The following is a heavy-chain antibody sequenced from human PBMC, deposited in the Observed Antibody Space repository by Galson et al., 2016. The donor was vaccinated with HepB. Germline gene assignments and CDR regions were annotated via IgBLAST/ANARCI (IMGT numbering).Heavy chain of an antibody. V-gene: IGHV3-23*01. D-gene: IGHD2-21*02. Sequence: SLRLSCAASGFTFGSYAMGWVRQAPVTGLEWVPGIDNIGRYTYYAESVKGRFTISRDNSKNTLFLQMNSLRAADTAVYYCVQYSVDSAAFRMNYWGQGTLVTVSS. J-gene: IGHJ4*02. CDR3: VQYSVDSAAFRMNY. CDR2: IDNIGRYT. CDR1: GFTFGSYA.